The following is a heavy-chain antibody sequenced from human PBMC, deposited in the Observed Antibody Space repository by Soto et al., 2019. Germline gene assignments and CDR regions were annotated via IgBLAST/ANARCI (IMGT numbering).Heavy chain of an antibody. CDR3: AKDEPVFTMVHSGGMDV. D-gene: IGHD3-10*01. CDR2: ISGSGGST. CDR1: GFTFSSYA. J-gene: IGHJ6*02. Sequence: TGGSLRLSCAASGFTFSSYAMSWVRQAPGKGLEWVSAISGSGGSTYYADSVKGRFTISRDNSKNTLYLQMNSLRAEDTAVYYCAKDEPVFTMVHSGGMDVWGQGTTVTVSS. V-gene: IGHV3-23*01.